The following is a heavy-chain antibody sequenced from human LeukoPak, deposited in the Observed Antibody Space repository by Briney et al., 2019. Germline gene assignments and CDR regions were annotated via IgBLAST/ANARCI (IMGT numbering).Heavy chain of an antibody. D-gene: IGHD1-20*01. CDR2: ISGGGETR. J-gene: IGHJ4*02. Sequence: PGGSLRLSCAASGFTFNTYEMNWVRQAPGKGLEWVSYISGGGETRYYADSVKGRFTISRDNAKNSLYLQMNSLRAEDTAVYYCARDPPFIIGTTFFDYWGQGTLVTVSS. CDR3: ARDPPFIIGTTFFDY. V-gene: IGHV3-48*03. CDR1: GFTFNTYE.